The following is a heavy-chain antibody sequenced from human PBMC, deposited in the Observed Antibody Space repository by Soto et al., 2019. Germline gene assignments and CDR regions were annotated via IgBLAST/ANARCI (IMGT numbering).Heavy chain of an antibody. J-gene: IGHJ5*02. CDR2: INHSGST. CDR3: AREAAMVTVAHWFDP. V-gene: IGHV4-34*01. Sequence: SETLSLTCAVYGGSFSGYYWSWIRQPPGKGLEWIGEINHSGSTNYNPSLKSRVTISVDTSKNQFSLKLSSVTAADTAVYYCAREAAMVTVAHWFDPWGQGTLVTVSS. D-gene: IGHD5-18*01. CDR1: GGSFSGYY.